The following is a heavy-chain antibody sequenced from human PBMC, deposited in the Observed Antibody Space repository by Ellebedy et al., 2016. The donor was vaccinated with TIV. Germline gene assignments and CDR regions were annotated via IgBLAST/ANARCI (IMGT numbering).Heavy chain of an antibody. Sequence: GGSLRLSXAASGFTFSSYDMHWVRQATGKGLEWVSAIGTAGDTYYPGSVKGRFTISRDNSKNTLYLQMNSLRAEDTAVYYCARVGIAVAGSFYSLFDYWGQGTLVTVSS. J-gene: IGHJ4*02. CDR1: GFTFSSYD. CDR3: ARVGIAVAGSFYSLFDY. D-gene: IGHD6-19*01. CDR2: IGTAGDT. V-gene: IGHV3-13*01.